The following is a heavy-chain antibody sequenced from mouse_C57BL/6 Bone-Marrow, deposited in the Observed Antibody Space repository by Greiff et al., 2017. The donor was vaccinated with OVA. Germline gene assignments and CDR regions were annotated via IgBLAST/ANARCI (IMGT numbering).Heavy chain of an antibody. V-gene: IGHV1-22*01. J-gene: IGHJ2*01. Sequence: DVKLQESGPELVKPGASVKMSCKASGYTFTDYNMHWVKQSHGKSLEWIGYINPNNGGTSYNQKFKGKATLTVNKSSSTAYMELRSLTSEDSAVYYCARAITTVDYFDYWGQGTTLTVSS. D-gene: IGHD1-1*01. CDR2: INPNNGGT. CDR1: GYTFTDYN. CDR3: ARAITTVDYFDY.